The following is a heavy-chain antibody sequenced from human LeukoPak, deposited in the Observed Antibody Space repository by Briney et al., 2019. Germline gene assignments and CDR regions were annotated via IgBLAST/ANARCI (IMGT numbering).Heavy chain of an antibody. CDR1: GGSISGYY. D-gene: IGHD4-23*01. V-gene: IGHV4-34*01. CDR2: INHSGST. J-gene: IGHJ4*02. CDR3: ARGGKIFDY. Sequence: SETLSLTCTVSGGSISGYYWSWIRQPPGKGLEWIGEINHSGSTNYNPSLKSRVTISVDTSKNQFSLKLSSVTAADTAVYYCARGGKIFDYWGQGTLVTVSS.